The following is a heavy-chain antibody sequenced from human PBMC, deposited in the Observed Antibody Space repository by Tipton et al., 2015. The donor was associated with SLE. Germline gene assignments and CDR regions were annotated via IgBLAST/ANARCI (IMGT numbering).Heavy chain of an antibody. J-gene: IGHJ4*02. D-gene: IGHD3-22*01. CDR2: ISSSGGTI. V-gene: IGHV3-48*03. CDR3: ATDYYDSSGYPTFFDY. CDR1: GFTFSSYE. Sequence: SLRLSCAASGFTFSSYEMNWVRQAPGKRLEWVSYISSSGGTIYYADSVKGRFTISRDNGKNSLYLQMNSLRAEDTAVYYCATDYYDSSGYPTFFDYWGQGTLGTVSS.